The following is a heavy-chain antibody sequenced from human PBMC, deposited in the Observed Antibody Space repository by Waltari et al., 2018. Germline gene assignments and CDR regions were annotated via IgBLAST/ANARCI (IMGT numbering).Heavy chain of an antibody. V-gene: IGHV3-23*04. J-gene: IGHJ4*02. Sequence: EVQLVESGGGLVQPGGSLRLSCAASGFTFSSYAMSWVRQAPGKGLGWVSAISGRGGSKYYADSVKGRFTISRDNSKNTLYLQMNSLRAEDTAVYYCAKDGYSSSWYFFDYWGQGTLVTVSS. CDR1: GFTFSSYA. D-gene: IGHD6-13*01. CDR2: ISGRGGSK. CDR3: AKDGYSSSWYFFDY.